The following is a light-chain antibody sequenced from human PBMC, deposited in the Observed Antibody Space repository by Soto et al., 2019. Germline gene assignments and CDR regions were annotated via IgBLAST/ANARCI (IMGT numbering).Light chain of an antibody. CDR2: AAS. V-gene: IGKV1-39*01. CDR3: QQCYSRFWT. CDR1: ESVTSY. Sequence: IVVSQSLASLSVTDSERVTITCRASESVTSYLNWYQQKPGKAPRLLIYAASSMPSGVPSRFSGSGSGTDFTLTISILQPEDFAAYYCQQCYSRFWTFGQGTKVDIK. J-gene: IGKJ1*01.